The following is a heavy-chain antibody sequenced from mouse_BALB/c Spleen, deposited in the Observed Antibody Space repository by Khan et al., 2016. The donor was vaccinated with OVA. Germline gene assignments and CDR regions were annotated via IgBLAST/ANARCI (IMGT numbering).Heavy chain of an antibody. CDR2: IWSGGNT. J-gene: IGHJ1*01. V-gene: IGHV2-2*03. CDR3: ARNRGGYFDV. Sequence: QVQLKESGPGLVQPSQSLSITCTVSGFSLTSYGVHWFRQSPGKGLEWLGVIWSGGNTDYNATFISRLSITKDNSKSQVFFKMNSLQSNVTAIFYCARNRGGYFDVWGAGTTVTVSS. CDR1: GFSLTSYG.